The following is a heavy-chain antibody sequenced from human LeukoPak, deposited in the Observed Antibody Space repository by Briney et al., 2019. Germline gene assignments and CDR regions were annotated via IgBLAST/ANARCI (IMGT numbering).Heavy chain of an antibody. D-gene: IGHD3-9*01. J-gene: IGHJ4*02. V-gene: IGHV3-74*01. CDR2: INPDGSRR. Sequence: GGSLRLSCAASGFTLSPYWIHWVRQAPGRGLVWVSRINPDGSRRDYADSVKGRFTISRDNAKNTVYLQMDSLRAEDTAVYYCTRDFDHGVGLWGQGILVTVSS. CDR3: TRDFDHGVGL. CDR1: GFTLSPYW.